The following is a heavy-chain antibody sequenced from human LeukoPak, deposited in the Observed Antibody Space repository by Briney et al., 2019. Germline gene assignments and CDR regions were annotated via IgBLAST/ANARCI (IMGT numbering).Heavy chain of an antibody. CDR2: IKSKTDGGTT. Sequence: GGSLRLSCAASGFTFSNAWMSWVRQAPGKGLEWVGRIKSKTDGGTTDYAAPVKGRSTISRDDSKNTLYLQMNSLKTEDTAVYYCTTGSWGSYYFDYWGQGTLVTVSS. V-gene: IGHV3-15*01. CDR3: TTGSWGSYYFDY. D-gene: IGHD3-16*01. CDR1: GFTFSNAW. J-gene: IGHJ4*02.